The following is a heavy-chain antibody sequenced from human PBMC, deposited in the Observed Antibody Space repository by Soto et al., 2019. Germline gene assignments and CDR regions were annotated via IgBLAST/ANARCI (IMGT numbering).Heavy chain of an antibody. Sequence: SQTLSLTCSVAGADMCRYYWRWPRPYPGKGLEWIGYIYNSGTTDYNPSLKSRVTISVERSKFQFSLKLTSVTAADTAVHYCATDNTAYEFAAFAVQVHGATVPVS. CDR3: ATDNTAYEFAAFAV. J-gene: IGHJ3*01. V-gene: IGHV4-59*03. CDR1: GADMCRYY. CDR2: IYNSGTT. D-gene: IGHD2-21*01.